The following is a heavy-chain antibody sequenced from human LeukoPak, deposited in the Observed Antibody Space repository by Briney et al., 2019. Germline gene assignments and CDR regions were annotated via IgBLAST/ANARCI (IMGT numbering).Heavy chain of an antibody. Sequence: SETLSLTCTVSGGSISSYYWSWIRQPPGKGLEWIGYIYYSGSTNYNPSLKSRVTISVDTPKNQFSLKLSSVTAADTAVYYCARGVSSGWYQGGRIDYWGQGTLVTVSS. CDR2: IYYSGST. J-gene: IGHJ4*02. CDR1: GGSISSYY. D-gene: IGHD6-19*01. V-gene: IGHV4-59*01. CDR3: ARGVSSGWYQGGRIDY.